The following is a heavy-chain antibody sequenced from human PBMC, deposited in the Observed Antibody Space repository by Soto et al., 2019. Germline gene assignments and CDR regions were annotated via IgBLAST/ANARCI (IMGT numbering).Heavy chain of an antibody. CDR3: ATEGAKTTWNFDY. V-gene: IGHV3-23*01. D-gene: IGHD1-1*01. J-gene: IGHJ4*02. Sequence: GSLRLSCVASGFTFGSCGMNWVRQAPGKGLEWVAGVSPHGANTYYADSVRGRFIISRDDSRNTVSLDMNSLRGDDSGVYYCATEGAKTTWNFDYWGQGTVVTRLL. CDR1: GFTFGSCG. CDR2: VSPHGANT.